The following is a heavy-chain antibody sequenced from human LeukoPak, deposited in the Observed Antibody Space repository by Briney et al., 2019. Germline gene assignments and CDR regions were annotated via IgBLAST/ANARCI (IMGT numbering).Heavy chain of an antibody. CDR1: GFTFSRYW. J-gene: IGHJ4*02. Sequence: GGSLRLSCAASGFTFSRYWMHWVRQAPGKGLVWVSCIKSDGSSTGIADSAKGRFTISRDNAKNTVYLQMNSLRAGDTAVYYCVRDNRSYNFDYWGQGTLVTVSS. V-gene: IGHV3-74*01. CDR3: VRDNRSYNFDY. CDR2: IKSDGSST. D-gene: IGHD1-26*01.